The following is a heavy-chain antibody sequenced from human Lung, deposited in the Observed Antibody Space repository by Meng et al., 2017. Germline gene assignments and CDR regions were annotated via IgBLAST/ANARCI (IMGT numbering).Heavy chain of an antibody. D-gene: IGHD3-10*01. CDR2: IYHSGST. CDR3: ARGSITMVRGVSVFDP. Sequence: QELVPRLVKPSGPLSLTSAVSGGSISSSNWWSWVRQPPGKGLEWIGEIYHSGSTNYNPSLKSRVTISVDKSKNQFSLKLSSVTAADTAVYYCARGSITMVRGVSVFDPWGQGTLVTVSS. V-gene: IGHV4-4*02. J-gene: IGHJ5*02. CDR1: GGSISSSNW.